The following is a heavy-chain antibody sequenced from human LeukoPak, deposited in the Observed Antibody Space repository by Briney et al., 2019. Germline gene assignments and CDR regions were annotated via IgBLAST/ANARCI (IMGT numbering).Heavy chain of an antibody. CDR3: AREANYYDAGGYYHYFFDY. Sequence: GGSQRLSCAASGLTFSSHSMHWFRHAPGKGLERVALISYDGTNKYHAEFLKGRFTVSRDNSKNTLYLQMNSLGPEDTAVYYCAREANYYDAGGYYHYFFDYWGQGALVIVSS. CDR1: GLTFSSHS. CDR2: ISYDGTNK. J-gene: IGHJ4*02. V-gene: IGHV3-30*04. D-gene: IGHD3-22*01.